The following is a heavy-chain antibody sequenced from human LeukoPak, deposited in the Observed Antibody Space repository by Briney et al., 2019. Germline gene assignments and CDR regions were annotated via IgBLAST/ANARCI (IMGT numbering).Heavy chain of an antibody. CDR1: GFTFSSYS. Sequence: GGSLRLSCAASGFTFSSYSMNWVRQAPGKGLEWVSSISSSNSYIYYADSVKGRFTISRDNAKNSLYLQMNSLRAEDTAVYYCARRGNYYDSSGYPTWAFDIWGQGTMVTVSS. V-gene: IGHV3-21*01. CDR3: ARRGNYYDSSGYPTWAFDI. J-gene: IGHJ3*02. D-gene: IGHD3-22*01. CDR2: ISSSNSYI.